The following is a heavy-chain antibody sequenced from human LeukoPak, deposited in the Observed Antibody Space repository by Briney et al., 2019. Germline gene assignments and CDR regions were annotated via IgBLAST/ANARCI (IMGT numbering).Heavy chain of an antibody. CDR3: ARAGLIAVAGIVS. CDR1: GFTFSSYW. CDR2: IKQDGSEK. J-gene: IGHJ4*02. V-gene: IGHV3-7*01. Sequence: GGSLRLSCAASGFTFSSYWMSWVRQAPGKGLEWVANIKQDGSEKYYVDSVKGRFTISRDNAKNSLYLQMNSLRAEDTAVYYCARAGLIAVAGIVSWGQGTLVTVSS. D-gene: IGHD6-19*01.